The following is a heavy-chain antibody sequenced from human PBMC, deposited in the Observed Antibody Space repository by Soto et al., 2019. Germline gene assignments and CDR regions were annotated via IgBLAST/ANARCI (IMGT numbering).Heavy chain of an antibody. J-gene: IGHJ5*02. CDR1: GGSISRYS. V-gene: IGHV4-59*01. Sequence: PLSLTCTVSGGSISRYSWSWIRQPRGRGPDSIGYIYYSGSTNYNPSLKSRVTISVDTSKNQFSLKLSSVTAADTAVYYCARVYGYSYALGPPSRYNRFDPWGQGTPVTAYS. CDR3: ARVYGYSYALGPPSRYNRFDP. D-gene: IGHD5-18*01. CDR2: IYYSGST.